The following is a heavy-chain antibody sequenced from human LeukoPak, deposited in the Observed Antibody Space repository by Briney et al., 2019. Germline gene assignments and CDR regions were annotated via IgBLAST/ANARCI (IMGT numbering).Heavy chain of an antibody. CDR2: IGHTGSIT. Sequence: GGSLRLSCAGSGFTFGSYSMNWVRHAPGKGLEWVSYIGHTGSITDYADSVKGRFTVSRDNAKNSLYLQMNTLRAEDTAVYYCVRDGAVVTSGSYPWRYFQYWGLGTLVAVSS. V-gene: IGHV3-48*04. CDR3: VRDGAVVTSGSYPWRYFQY. D-gene: IGHD3-10*01. J-gene: IGHJ1*01. CDR1: GFTFGSYS.